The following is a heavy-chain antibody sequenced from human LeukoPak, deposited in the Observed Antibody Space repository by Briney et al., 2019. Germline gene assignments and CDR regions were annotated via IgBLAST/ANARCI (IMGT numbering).Heavy chain of an antibody. CDR1: GFTFSIHA. CDR3: ARDRRELGYCSSIPGGRCYYYGMDV. Sequence: GGSLRLSCAASGFTFSIHAMHWVRQAPGKGLEWVAIISYDTSNKYYADSVKGRFTISRDNSKNTVYLQMNNLRAEDTAVYYCARDRRELGYCSSIPGGRCYYYGMDVWGQGTTVTVSS. CDR2: ISYDTSNK. J-gene: IGHJ6*01. D-gene: IGHD2-2*01. V-gene: IGHV3-30*04.